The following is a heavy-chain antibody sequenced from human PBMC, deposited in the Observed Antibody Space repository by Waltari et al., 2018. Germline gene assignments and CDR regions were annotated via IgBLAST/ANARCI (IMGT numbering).Heavy chain of an antibody. CDR1: GFTLSPYS. V-gene: IGHV3-21*01. Sequence: EVQLVESGGGLVKPGGSLRLSCAASGFTLSPYSMNWVRQAPWRGFGVVPSISRVSYVTCVDSVTGGLSFSRVNGRNSLYLQMNGLSAGDPAVYYCGRDVYGDYVGGGGGALEIWGQGTMVTVAS. J-gene: IGHJ3*02. CDR2: ISRVSYV. CDR3: GRDVYGDYVGGGGGALEI. D-gene: IGHD4-17*01.